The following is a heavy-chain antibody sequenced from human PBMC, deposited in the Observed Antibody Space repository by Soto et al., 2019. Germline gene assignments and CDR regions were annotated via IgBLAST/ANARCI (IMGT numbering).Heavy chain of an antibody. Sequence: GASVKVSCKASGYTFTSYYMHWVRQAPGQGLEWMGIINPSGGSTSYAQKFQGRVTMTRDTSTSTVYMELSSLRSEDTAVYYCARDFGLDFWRGYYGADWGQGTLVTV. J-gene: IGHJ1*01. CDR3: ARDFGLDFWRGYYGAD. CDR2: INPSGGST. D-gene: IGHD3-3*01. V-gene: IGHV1-46*03. CDR1: GYTFTSYY.